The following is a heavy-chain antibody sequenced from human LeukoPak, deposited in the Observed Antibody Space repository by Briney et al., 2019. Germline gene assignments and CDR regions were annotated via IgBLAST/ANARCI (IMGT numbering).Heavy chain of an antibody. Sequence: GGSLRLSCAASGFTFSSYWMSWVRQAPGKGLEWVANIKQDGSEKYYVDSVKGRFTISRDDAKDSLFLQMNSLRADDTAVYYCAREYGDYDSYYYGLDVWGQGTTVTVSS. CDR2: IKQDGSEK. J-gene: IGHJ6*02. CDR3: AREYGDYDSYYYGLDV. D-gene: IGHD4-17*01. CDR1: GFTFSSYW. V-gene: IGHV3-7*01.